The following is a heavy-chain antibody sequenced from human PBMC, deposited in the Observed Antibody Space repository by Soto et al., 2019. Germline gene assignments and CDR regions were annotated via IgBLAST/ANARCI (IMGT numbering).Heavy chain of an antibody. CDR3: ARGFAYSSNWFDL. D-gene: IGHD4-4*01. J-gene: IGHJ5*02. Sequence: SVKVSCKASGGSFGSYAINWVRQAPGRRLEWMGGIIPVYGTVNDAQKFQGRVTITADKSTTTVYMELSNLRSEDTALYYCARGFAYSSNWFDLWGQGTLVTVSS. CDR1: GGSFGSYA. CDR2: IIPVYGTV. V-gene: IGHV1-69*06.